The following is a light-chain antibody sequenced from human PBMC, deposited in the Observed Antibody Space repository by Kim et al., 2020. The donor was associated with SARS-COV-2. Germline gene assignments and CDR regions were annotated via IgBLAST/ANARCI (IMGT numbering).Light chain of an antibody. Sequence: ATVGDRVTSTCRASQGLSNYLAWYQQKPGKVPKLLIYAASTLQTGITSRFSGSGSGTDFTHTISSLQPEDVATYYCQKYNSAPRTFGQGSKVDIK. V-gene: IGKV1-27*01. CDR3: QKYNSAPRT. CDR2: AAS. J-gene: IGKJ1*01. CDR1: QGLSNY.